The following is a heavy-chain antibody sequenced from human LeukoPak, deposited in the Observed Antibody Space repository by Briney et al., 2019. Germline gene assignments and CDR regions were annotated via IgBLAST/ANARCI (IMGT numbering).Heavy chain of an antibody. CDR2: ISYIGST. V-gene: IGHV4-59*11. Sequence: PSETLSLTCTVSGDSFSSHYWTWILQPPGKGLEWIGYISYIGSTNYNPSLKSRVTISIDTSKNQFSLKLTSVTAADTAVYYCARDLVTVTKGFDIWGQGTMVSVSS. J-gene: IGHJ3*02. CDR3: ARDLVTVTKGFDI. CDR1: GDSFSSHY. D-gene: IGHD4-17*01.